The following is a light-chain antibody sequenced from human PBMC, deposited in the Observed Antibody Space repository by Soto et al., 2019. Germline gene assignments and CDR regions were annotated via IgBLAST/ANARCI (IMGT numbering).Light chain of an antibody. Sequence: EIVVTQSPGILSVSPGDRATLSCRASQSVGRNLAWYQQKPGQAPTLLIYAASTRATGLPARFSGSGSGTDFTLTISSLQSEDLAVYYCQEYSKWPLFTFGPGTRVDIK. CDR2: AAS. J-gene: IGKJ3*01. V-gene: IGKV3-15*01. CDR3: QEYSKWPLFT. CDR1: QSVGRN.